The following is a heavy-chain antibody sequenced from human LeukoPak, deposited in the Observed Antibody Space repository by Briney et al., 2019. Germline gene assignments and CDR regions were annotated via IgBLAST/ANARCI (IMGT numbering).Heavy chain of an antibody. CDR1: GYSFTSYW. CDR2: IYPGDFDT. CDR3: ARQGQQLSPYNWFDP. V-gene: IGHV5-51*01. J-gene: IGHJ5*02. Sequence: GESLKISCQGSGYSFTSYWIGWVRQMPGKGLEWMGIIYPGDFDTRYSPSFQGQVTISADKSISTAYLQWSSLKASDTAMYYCARQGQQLSPYNWFDPWGQGTLVTVSS. D-gene: IGHD6-13*01.